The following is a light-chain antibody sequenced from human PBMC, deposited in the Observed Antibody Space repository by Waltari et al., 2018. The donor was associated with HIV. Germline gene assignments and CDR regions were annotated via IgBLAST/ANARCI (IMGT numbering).Light chain of an antibody. CDR2: HVS. CDR3: TSYTSSNTLVI. J-gene: IGLJ2*01. CDR1: TSDGGGYNY. Sequence: QSALTQPASVSGSPGQSTHIPCTGTTSDGGGYNYVHWYQQHPGKAPKLMIYHVSNRPSGLSNRFSGPKSGNTASLTISGLQAEDEADYYCTSYTSSNTLVIFGGGTKLTVL. V-gene: IGLV2-14*03.